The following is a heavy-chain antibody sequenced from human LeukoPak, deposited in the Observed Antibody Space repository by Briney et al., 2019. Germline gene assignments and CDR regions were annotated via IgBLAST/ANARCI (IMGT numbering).Heavy chain of an antibody. Sequence: GGSLRLSCAASGFTFSSYGMHWVRQAPGKGLEWVAFIRYDGSNKYYADSVKGRFTISRDNSKNTLYLQMNSLRAEDTAVYYCAKDLPRGYSGYDWFDPWGQGTLVTVSS. V-gene: IGHV3-30*02. J-gene: IGHJ5*02. D-gene: IGHD5-12*01. CDR1: GFTFSSYG. CDR3: AKDLPRGYSGYDWFDP. CDR2: IRYDGSNK.